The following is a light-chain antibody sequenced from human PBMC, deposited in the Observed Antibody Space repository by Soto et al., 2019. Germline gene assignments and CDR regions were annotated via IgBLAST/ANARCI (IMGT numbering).Light chain of an antibody. CDR1: QDIRGA. V-gene: IGKV1-13*02. CDR3: QQFLSYPFT. J-gene: IGKJ5*01. CDR2: EAS. Sequence: IPLTQSPASLSASVGERVTITCRASQDIRGALAWYQQSPGEAPQLLIYEASTLESGVPSRFSGSSSGTHFTLTISSLQPEDFATYYCQQFLSYPFTFGQGTRLEI.